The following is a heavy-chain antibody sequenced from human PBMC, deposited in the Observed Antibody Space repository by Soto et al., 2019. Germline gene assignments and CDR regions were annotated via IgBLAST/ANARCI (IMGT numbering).Heavy chain of an antibody. CDR2: ISYDGSNK. CDR1: GFTFSSYA. D-gene: IGHD1-26*01. CDR3: ARELRVGATIAFDI. J-gene: IGHJ3*02. V-gene: IGHV3-30*14. Sequence: GGSLRLSCAASGFTFSSYAMHWVRQAPGKGLEWVAVISYDGSNKYYADSVKGRFTISRDNSKNTLYLQMSSLRAEDTAVYYCARELRVGATIAFDICGQGTMVTVSS.